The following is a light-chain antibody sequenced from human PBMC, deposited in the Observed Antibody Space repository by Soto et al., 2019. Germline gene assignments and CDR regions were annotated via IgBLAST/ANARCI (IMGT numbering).Light chain of an antibody. V-gene: IGKV3-20*01. J-gene: IGKJ5*01. CDR3: QQYDNIRVT. CDR1: QSVSSSS. Sequence: EIVLTHSPGTLSLSPCERATLSSSASQSVSSSSLAWYQQKRGQAPRLLIHGASSRATGIPDRFSGSGSGTDFTLTISSLQPEDIATYYCQQYDNIRVTFGQGTRLEIK. CDR2: GAS.